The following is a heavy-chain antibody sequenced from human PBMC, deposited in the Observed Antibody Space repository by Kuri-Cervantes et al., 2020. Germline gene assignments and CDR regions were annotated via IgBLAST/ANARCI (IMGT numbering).Heavy chain of an antibody. CDR3: AREGIVGATTGSYFDY. CDR2: IYYSGST. Sequence: LRLSCTVSGGSISSGDYYWSWIRQPPGKGLEWIGYIYYSGSTYYNPSLKSRVTISVDTSKNQFSLKLSSVTAADTAVYYCAREGIVGATTGSYFDYWGQGTLVTVSS. CDR1: GGSISSGDYY. D-gene: IGHD1-26*01. J-gene: IGHJ4*02. V-gene: IGHV4-30-4*01.